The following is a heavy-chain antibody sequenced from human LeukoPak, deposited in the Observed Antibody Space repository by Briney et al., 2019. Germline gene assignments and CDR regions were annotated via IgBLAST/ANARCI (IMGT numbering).Heavy chain of an antibody. Sequence: SETLSLTCTVSGDSTSDYYWSWIRQPAGKGLEWIGRIYTSGSTNYNPSLKSRVTMSLDMSKNQFSLKLNSVTAADTAVYYCARDLVAFDYWGQGALVIVSS. J-gene: IGHJ4*02. V-gene: IGHV4-4*07. CDR3: ARDLVAFDY. CDR2: IYTSGST. D-gene: IGHD2-15*01. CDR1: GDSTSDYY.